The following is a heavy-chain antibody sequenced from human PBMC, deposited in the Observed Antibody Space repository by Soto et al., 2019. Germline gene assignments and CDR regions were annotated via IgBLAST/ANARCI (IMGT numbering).Heavy chain of an antibody. J-gene: IGHJ4*02. V-gene: IGHV1-69*13. CDR1: GGTFSSYA. CDR2: IIPIFGTA. Sequence: SVKVSCKASGGTFSSYAISWVRQAPGQGLEWMGGIIPIFGTANYAQKFQGRVTITADESTSTAYMELSSLRSEDTAVYYCARKFPSRLRFLEWLAFDYWGQGTLVTVSS. D-gene: IGHD3-3*01. CDR3: ARKFPSRLRFLEWLAFDY.